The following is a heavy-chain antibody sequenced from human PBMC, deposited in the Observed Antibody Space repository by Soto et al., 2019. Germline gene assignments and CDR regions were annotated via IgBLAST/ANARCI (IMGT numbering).Heavy chain of an antibody. CDR3: ARQNDQNCSGGSCYSVWFDP. CDR2: IYYSGST. D-gene: IGHD2-15*01. CDR1: GGSISSSSYY. J-gene: IGHJ5*02. Sequence: QLQLQESGPGLVKPSETLSLTCTVSGGSISSSSYYWGWIRQPPGKGLEWIGSIYYSGSTYYNPSLKSRVTISVDTSKNQFSLKLSSVTAADTAVYYCARQNDQNCSGGSCYSVWFDPWGQGTLVTVSS. V-gene: IGHV4-39*01.